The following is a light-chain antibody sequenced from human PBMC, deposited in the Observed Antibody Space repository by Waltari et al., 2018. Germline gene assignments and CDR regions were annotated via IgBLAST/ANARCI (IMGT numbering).Light chain of an antibody. J-gene: IGKJ4*01. CDR1: QSLLHSNGYNY. CDR2: LGS. CDR3: MQALQTPLS. V-gene: IGKV2-28*01. Sequence: DIVMTQSPLSLSVTPGEPASISCRSSQSLLHSNGYNYLDWYLQKSGQSPQLLIYLGSNRASGVPDRFSGSGSGTDFTLKISRVEAEDVGIYYCMQALQTPLSFGGGTKVEIK.